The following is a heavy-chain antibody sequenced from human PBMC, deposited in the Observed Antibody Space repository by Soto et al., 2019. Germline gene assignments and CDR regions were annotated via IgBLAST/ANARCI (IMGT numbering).Heavy chain of an antibody. D-gene: IGHD6-13*01. CDR3: AKDTYSSSWYF. CDR2: ISNRGSDT. J-gene: IGHJ4*02. V-gene: IGHV3-23*01. CDR1: GFTFINSA. Sequence: EVQLLASGGGLFQPGGSLRLSCAGSGFTFINSAMTWVRQAPGKGLAWVSSISNRGSDTYYVDSVKGRFTISRDNSKNTLYLQMNSMRAEDTAVYYCAKDTYSSSWYFWGQGTLVTVSS.